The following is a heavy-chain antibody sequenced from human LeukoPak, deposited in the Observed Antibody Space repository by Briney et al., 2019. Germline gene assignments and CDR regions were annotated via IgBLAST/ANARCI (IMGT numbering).Heavy chain of an antibody. CDR1: GYTFTSYD. CDR2: IIPIFGTA. CDR3: AKDRRQRVYGNYWFDP. D-gene: IGHD2-8*01. Sequence: SVKVSCKASGYTFTSYDINWVRQAPGQGLEWMGGIIPIFGTANYAQKFQGRVTITTDESTSTAYMELSSLRSEDTATYYCAKDRRQRVYGNYWFDPRGQGILVTVSS. J-gene: IGHJ5*02. V-gene: IGHV1-69*05.